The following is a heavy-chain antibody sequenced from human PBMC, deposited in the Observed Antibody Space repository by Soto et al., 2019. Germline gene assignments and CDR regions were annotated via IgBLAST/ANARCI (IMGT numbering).Heavy chain of an antibody. D-gene: IGHD3-16*02. CDR2: ISGSGGST. V-gene: IGHV3-23*01. CDR1: GFTFSSYA. J-gene: IGHJ5*02. Sequence: VQVLESGGGLVQPGGSLRLSCAASGFTFSSYAMSWVRQAPGKGLEWVSAISGSGGSTYYADSVKGRFTISRDNSKNTLYLQMNSLRAEDTAVYYCAKEFYDYIWGSYRFNWFDPWGQGTLVTVSS. CDR3: AKEFYDYIWGSYRFNWFDP.